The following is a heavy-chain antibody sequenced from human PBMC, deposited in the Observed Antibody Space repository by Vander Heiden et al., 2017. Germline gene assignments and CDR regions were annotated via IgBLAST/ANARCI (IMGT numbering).Heavy chain of an antibody. CDR2: ISSSSSYI. D-gene: IGHD3-16*01. CDR3: AGDRGIYVY. CDR1: GFTFSSYS. V-gene: IGHV3-21*01. Sequence: EVQLVESGGGLVKPGGSLRRSCAASGFTFSSYSMTWVRQAPGKGLEWVSSISSSSSYIYYADSVKGVCAISRDNAKTSLYLQMNNLRAEDTAVYYCAGDRGIYVYWGQGTLVTVSS. J-gene: IGHJ4*02.